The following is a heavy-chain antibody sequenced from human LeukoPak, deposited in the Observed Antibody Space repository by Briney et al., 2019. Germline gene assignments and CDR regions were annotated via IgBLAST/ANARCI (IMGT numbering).Heavy chain of an antibody. Sequence: TSETLSLTCAVYGGSFSGYYWSWIRQPPGKGLEWIGEINHSGSTNYNPSLKSRVTISVDTSKNQFSLKLSSVTAADTAVYYCAKDHYGSGSPDYWGQGTLVTVSS. CDR2: INHSGST. D-gene: IGHD3-10*01. CDR1: GGSFSGYY. J-gene: IGHJ4*02. CDR3: AKDHYGSGSPDY. V-gene: IGHV4-34*01.